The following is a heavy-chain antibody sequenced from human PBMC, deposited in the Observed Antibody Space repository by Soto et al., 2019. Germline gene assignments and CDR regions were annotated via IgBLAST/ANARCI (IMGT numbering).Heavy chain of an antibody. CDR1: GGSISSSSYY. Sequence: PSETLSLTCTVSGGSISSSSYYWGWIRQPPGKGLEWIGSIYYSGSTYYNPSLKSRVTISVDTSKNQFSLKLSSVTAADTAVYYCARHFREYYYYYYGMDVWGQGTKDTVSS. D-gene: IGHD3-10*01. CDR3: ARHFREYYYYYYGMDV. J-gene: IGHJ6*02. V-gene: IGHV4-39*01. CDR2: IYYSGST.